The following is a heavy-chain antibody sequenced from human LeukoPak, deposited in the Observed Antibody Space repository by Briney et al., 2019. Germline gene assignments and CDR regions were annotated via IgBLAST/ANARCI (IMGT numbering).Heavy chain of an antibody. V-gene: IGHV1-2*02. J-gene: IGHJ6*01. CDR1: GYTFTGYF. CDR2: INPNSGGT. Sequence: ASVKVSCKASGYTFTGYFMHWVRQAPGQGLEWMGWINPNSGGTNYAQQFQGRVTMTRDTSISTAYMELSRLRSDDTAVYYYARRSDYYGPGNYGMHVWAQGNTVTVPS. D-gene: IGHD3-10*01. CDR3: ARRSDYYGPGNYGMHV.